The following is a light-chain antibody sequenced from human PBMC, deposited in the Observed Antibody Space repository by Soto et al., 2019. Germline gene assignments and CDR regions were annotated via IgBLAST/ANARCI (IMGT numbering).Light chain of an antibody. CDR3: QQYNTSPYT. CDR2: AAS. Sequence: EIVLTQSPGTPSLSPGKRATLSCRSSQSINSNYLAWYQQKPGQAPRLLIYAASNRATGIPDRFSGSASGTDFNLTISRLEPEDFAVYYCQQYNTSPYTFGQGTKVDIK. V-gene: IGKV3-20*01. CDR1: QSINSNY. J-gene: IGKJ2*01.